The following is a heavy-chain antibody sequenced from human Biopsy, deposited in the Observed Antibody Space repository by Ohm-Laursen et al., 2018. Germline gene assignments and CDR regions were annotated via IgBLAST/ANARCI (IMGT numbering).Heavy chain of an antibody. V-gene: IGHV4-59*12. CDR2: IYFTGRT. D-gene: IGHD5-24*01. CDR3: ASAGYNPDWNFDL. CDR1: GGPIDSYY. J-gene: IGHJ2*01. Sequence: GTLSLTCTVSGGPIDSYYWSWIRQPPGKALEWIGYIYFTGRTSYNPSLKSRVTMSVNTSKKQFSLRLSSVTAAGTAVYYCASAGYNPDWNFDLWGRGTRVTVSS.